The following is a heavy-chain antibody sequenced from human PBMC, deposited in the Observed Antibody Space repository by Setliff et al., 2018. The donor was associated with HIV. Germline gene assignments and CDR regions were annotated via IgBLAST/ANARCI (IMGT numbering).Heavy chain of an antibody. J-gene: IGHJ6*02. CDR1: GYTFTSYA. Sequence: ASVKVSCKASGYTFTSYAMNWVRQAPGQGLEWMGWINTGNGSTKYSQKFQGRVTISRDTFASTAYMYLSSLRSEDTAVYYCARPDSRWYARGRDPLYGMDVWGQGTTVTVSS. CDR3: ARPDSRWYARGRDPLYGMDV. V-gene: IGHV1-3*04. D-gene: IGHD6-13*01. CDR2: INTGNGST.